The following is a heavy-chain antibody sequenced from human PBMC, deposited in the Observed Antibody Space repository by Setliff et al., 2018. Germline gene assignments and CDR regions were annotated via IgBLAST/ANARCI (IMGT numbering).Heavy chain of an antibody. CDR2: IFYSDTA. CDR1: GGSIGPHY. V-gene: IGHV4-59*11. Sequence: PSETLSLTCTVSGGSIGPHYWSWIRQAPGKGLEWIGHIFYSDTAKYNPSLESRAAISVDSSKNQFSLKLRSVTAADTAVYYCARDRSTVIRGVASFFYYYMDVWGGGTTVTVSS. J-gene: IGHJ6*03. D-gene: IGHD3-10*01. CDR3: ARDRSTVIRGVASFFYYYMDV.